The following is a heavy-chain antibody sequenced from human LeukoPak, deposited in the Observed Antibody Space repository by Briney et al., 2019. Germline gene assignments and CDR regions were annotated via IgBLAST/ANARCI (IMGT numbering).Heavy chain of an antibody. J-gene: IGHJ4*02. Sequence: GGSLRLSCAASGFTFNHYAMNWVRQAPGKGLEWVSGISDNGRTTYYADSVKGRFTISRDNSRNSLHLQMNSLRVEDTAFYYCVKDSNYDFWSGYYKGFDNWGQGTLVTVSS. V-gene: IGHV3-23*01. CDR3: VKDSNYDFWSGYYKGFDN. D-gene: IGHD3-3*01. CDR1: GFTFNHYA. CDR2: ISDNGRTT.